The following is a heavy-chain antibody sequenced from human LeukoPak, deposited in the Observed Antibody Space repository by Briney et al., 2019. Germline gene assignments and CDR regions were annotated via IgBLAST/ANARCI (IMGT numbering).Heavy chain of an antibody. D-gene: IGHD1-26*01. CDR3: AKVSSGSGSYYFDY. V-gene: IGHV1-58*01. J-gene: IGHJ4*02. Sequence: ASVKVSCKASRFTFSSPTVQWVRQARGQRLEWKGWIVVGSGYTNYAQKFQERVTFTGDMSTGTVYMELSSLRSEDTAVYYCAKVSSGSGSYYFDYWGQGTLVTVSS. CDR2: IVVGSGYT. CDR1: RFTFSSPT.